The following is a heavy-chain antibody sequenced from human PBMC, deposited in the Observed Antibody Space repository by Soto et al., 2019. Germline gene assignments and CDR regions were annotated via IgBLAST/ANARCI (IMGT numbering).Heavy chain of an antibody. Sequence: QVKLVESGGVVVQPGRSLRLSCAASGFTFSNNGMHWVRQAPGKGLEWVAVIWYDGINKYYADSVKGRFIISRDNSKNTVYLQMHSLRAVGTAVYYCARDRVQMVDGLDVWGQGTTVTVSS. CDR3: ARDRVQMVDGLDV. CDR1: GFTFSNNG. J-gene: IGHJ6*02. V-gene: IGHV3-33*01. CDR2: IWYDGINK. D-gene: IGHD2-15*01.